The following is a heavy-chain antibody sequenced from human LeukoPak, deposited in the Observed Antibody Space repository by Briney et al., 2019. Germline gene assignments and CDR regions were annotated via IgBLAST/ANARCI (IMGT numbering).Heavy chain of an antibody. D-gene: IGHD5-24*01. CDR3: ARPGVEMAITDAFDI. J-gene: IGHJ3*02. CDR1: GYSFTSYW. V-gene: IGHV5-51*01. CDR2: IYPGDSDT. Sequence: GESLKISCKGSGYSFTSYWIGWVRQMPGKGLEWMGIIYPGDSDTRYSPSFQGQVTISADKSISTAYLQWSSLKASDTAMYYCARPGVEMAITDAFDIWGQGTTVTVSS.